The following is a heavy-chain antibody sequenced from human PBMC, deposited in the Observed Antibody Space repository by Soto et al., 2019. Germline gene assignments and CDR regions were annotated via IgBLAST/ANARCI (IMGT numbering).Heavy chain of an antibody. CDR2: IYYSGST. V-gene: IGHV4-59*08. Sequence: SETLSLTCTVSGGSISSYYWSWIRQPPGKGLEWIGYIYYSGSTNYNPSLKSRVTISVDTSKNQFSLKLSSVTAADTAVYYCARQFYGSGSRGAFDIWGQGTTVTVSS. CDR3: ARQFYGSGSRGAFDI. J-gene: IGHJ3*02. D-gene: IGHD3-10*01. CDR1: GGSISSYY.